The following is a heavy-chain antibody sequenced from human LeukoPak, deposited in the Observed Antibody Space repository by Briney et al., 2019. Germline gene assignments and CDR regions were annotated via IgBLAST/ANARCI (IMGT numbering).Heavy chain of an antibody. Sequence: SETLSLTCTVSLVSTSNYNWSWVRQPPGKGLEWIGYIYYSGSTNYNPSLKSRVTISVDTSKNQFSLKLSSVTAADTAVYYCATSMHGYCSGGSCYGAFDIWGQGTMVTVSS. D-gene: IGHD2-15*01. CDR2: IYYSGST. J-gene: IGHJ3*02. V-gene: IGHV4-59*01. CDR1: LVSTSNYN. CDR3: ATSMHGYCSGGSCYGAFDI.